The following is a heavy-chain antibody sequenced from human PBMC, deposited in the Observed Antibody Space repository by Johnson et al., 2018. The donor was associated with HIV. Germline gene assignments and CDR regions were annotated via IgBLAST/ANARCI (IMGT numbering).Heavy chain of an antibody. CDR2: INWNGGST. CDR1: GFTFDDYG. V-gene: IGHV3-20*04. D-gene: IGHD1-26*01. Sequence: DVQLVESGGGVVRPGGSLRLSCAASGFTFDDYGMSWVRQAPGKGLEWVSGINWNGGSTGYADSVKGRFTISRDNSKNTLYLQMNSLRADDTAVYYCAKDRGSPGIPAAFDIWGQGTLVTVST. J-gene: IGHJ3*02. CDR3: AKDRGSPGIPAAFDI.